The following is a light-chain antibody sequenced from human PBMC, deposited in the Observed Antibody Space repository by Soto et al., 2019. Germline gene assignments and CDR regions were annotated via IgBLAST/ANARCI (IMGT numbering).Light chain of an antibody. V-gene: IGLV2-14*03. J-gene: IGLJ2*01. CDR3: SSYTSSSTRV. Sequence: QSALTQPASVSGSPGQSITISCTGTSSDVGGYNYVSWYQQHPGKAPKLMIYDVSNAPSGVSHRFSGSKSGNTASLTISGLQGENEADYYCSSYTSSSTRVFGGGTQLTV. CDR1: SSDVGGYNY. CDR2: DVS.